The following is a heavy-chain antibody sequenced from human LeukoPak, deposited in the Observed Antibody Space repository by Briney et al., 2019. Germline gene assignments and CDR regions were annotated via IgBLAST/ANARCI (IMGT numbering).Heavy chain of an antibody. CDR2: IYYSGST. V-gene: IGHV4-59*01. Sequence: SETLSLTCAVYGGSFSGYYWSWIRQPPGKGLEWIGYIYYSGSTNYNPSLKSRVTISVDTSKNQFSLKLSSVTAADTAVYYCAKSGYYMYSCFDYWGQGPLVTVSS. CDR3: AKSGYYMYSCFDY. CDR1: GGSFSGYY. D-gene: IGHD3-3*01. J-gene: IGHJ4*02.